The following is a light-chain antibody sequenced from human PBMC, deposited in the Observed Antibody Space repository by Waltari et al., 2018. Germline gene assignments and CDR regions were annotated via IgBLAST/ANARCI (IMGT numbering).Light chain of an antibody. J-gene: IGLJ3*02. V-gene: IGLV4-69*01. CDR3: QTGGHGTWV. Sequence: QLVLPQLPSASAPLGASVKLTCTLSSGHSSKGTPWLHPQPEKGPRYLMKVNSDGSHSKGDKIPDRFSGSSSGTEHYLTISSLQSEDEADYYCQTGGHGTWVFGGGTKLTVL. CDR2: VNSDGSH. CDR1: SGHSSKG.